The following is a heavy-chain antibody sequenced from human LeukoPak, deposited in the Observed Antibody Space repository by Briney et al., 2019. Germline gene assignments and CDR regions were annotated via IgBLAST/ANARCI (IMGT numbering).Heavy chain of an antibody. CDR3: ARDHSGSPVD. CDR2: IHYSGST. D-gene: IGHD3-22*01. J-gene: IGHJ4*02. V-gene: IGHV4-59*01. Sequence: SETLSLTCTVSGGSISSYYWSWIRQPPGKGLEWIGYIHYSGSTNYNPSLKSRVTISVDTSKNQFSLKLSSVTAADTAVYYCARDHSGSPVDWGQGTLVTVSS. CDR1: GGSISSYY.